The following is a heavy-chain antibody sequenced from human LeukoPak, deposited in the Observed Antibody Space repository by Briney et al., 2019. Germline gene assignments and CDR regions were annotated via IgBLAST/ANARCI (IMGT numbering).Heavy chain of an antibody. CDR1: GYTLINYG. J-gene: IGHJ4*02. CDR3: ARGRGPYCGGDCPLDY. Sequence: ASVTVSCKTSGYTLINYGISWVRQAPGQGLECMGWISTHNGNTNYAQKFHGRVTMTTDTSTSTVYMELRSLRSDDTAVYYCARGRGPYCGGDCPLDYWGQGTLVTVSS. D-gene: IGHD2-21*02. V-gene: IGHV1-18*01. CDR2: ISTHNGNT.